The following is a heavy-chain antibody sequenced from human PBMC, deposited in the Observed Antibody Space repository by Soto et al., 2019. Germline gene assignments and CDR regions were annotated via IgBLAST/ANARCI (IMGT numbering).Heavy chain of an antibody. Sequence: GGSLRLSCAASGFTFSSYAMHWVRQAPGKGLEWVSAISGSGGSTYYADSVKGRFTISSDNSKNTRYLQMNSLRAEDTAVYYCAKDGRVRGVIKNDDAFDIWGQGTMVTVSS. V-gene: IGHV3-23*01. CDR3: AKDGRVRGVIKNDDAFDI. D-gene: IGHD3-10*01. CDR2: ISGSGGST. CDR1: GFTFSSYA. J-gene: IGHJ3*02.